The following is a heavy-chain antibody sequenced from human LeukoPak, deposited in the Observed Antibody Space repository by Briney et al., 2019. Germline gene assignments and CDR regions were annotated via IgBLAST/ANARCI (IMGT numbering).Heavy chain of an antibody. CDR3: ARASYLWLIDY. J-gene: IGHJ4*02. Sequence: SETLSLTCTVSGGSISSSSYYWGWIRQPPGKGLEWIGSIYYSGSTYYNPSLKSRVTISVDTSKNQFSLKLSSVTAADTAVYYCARASYLWLIDYWGQGTLVTVSS. V-gene: IGHV4-39*07. CDR1: GGSISSSSYY. D-gene: IGHD3-10*01. CDR2: IYYSGST.